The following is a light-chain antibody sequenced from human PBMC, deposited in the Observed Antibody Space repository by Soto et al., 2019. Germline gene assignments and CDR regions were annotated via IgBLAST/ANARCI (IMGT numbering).Light chain of an antibody. Sequence: QSVLTQPPSASGSPGQSVTISCTGTSSDVGGYNYVSWYRQHPGKAPQLIIYDVNKRPSGVPDRFSGSKSGNTASLPVSGLQAEDEADYFCNSYGGTNNYVVFGGGTKVTVL. J-gene: IGLJ2*01. CDR2: DVN. CDR1: SSDVGGYNY. V-gene: IGLV2-8*01. CDR3: NSYGGTNNYVV.